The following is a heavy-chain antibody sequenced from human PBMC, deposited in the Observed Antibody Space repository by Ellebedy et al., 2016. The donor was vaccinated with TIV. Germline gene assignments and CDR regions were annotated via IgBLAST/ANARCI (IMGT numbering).Heavy chain of an antibody. D-gene: IGHD3-10*01. Sequence: MPSETLSLTCTVSGGSIRSHYWSWIRQPPGKGLEWIGYIYYSGSTNYNPSLKSRVTISVDTSKNQFSLKLSSVTAADTAVYYCARSSPYGSGSDFDYWGQGTLVTVSS. CDR2: IYYSGST. CDR3: ARSSPYGSGSDFDY. V-gene: IGHV4-59*11. CDR1: GGSIRSHY. J-gene: IGHJ4*02.